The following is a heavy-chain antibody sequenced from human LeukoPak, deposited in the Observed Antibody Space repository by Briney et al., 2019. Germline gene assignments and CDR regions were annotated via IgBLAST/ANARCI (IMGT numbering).Heavy chain of an antibody. Sequence: KPSETLSLTCAVYGASFSGYYWSWIRQPPGKGLEWIGEINHSGSTNYNPSLKSRVTISVDTSKNQFSLKLSSVTAADTAVYYCASPGSGRHAFDIWGQGTMVTVSS. D-gene: IGHD3-10*01. CDR3: ASPGSGRHAFDI. J-gene: IGHJ3*02. V-gene: IGHV4-34*01. CDR2: INHSGST. CDR1: GASFSGYY.